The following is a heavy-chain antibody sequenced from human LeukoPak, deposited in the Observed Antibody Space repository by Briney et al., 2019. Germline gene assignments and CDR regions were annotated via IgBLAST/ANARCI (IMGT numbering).Heavy chain of an antibody. CDR2: ISSASYHR. CDR3: ARDEGTSCPHDSACNNYYYHMDV. Sequence: PGGSLRLSCVASGFTFSTNSMNWVRQAPGKGLEWISSISSASYHRFYTDPVKGRFIISRDNANNLLFLEMSSLRAEDTAVYYCARDEGTSCPHDSACNNYYYHMDVWGKGTTVTVSS. V-gene: IGHV3-21*06. J-gene: IGHJ6*03. CDR1: GFTFSTNS. D-gene: IGHD2-2*01.